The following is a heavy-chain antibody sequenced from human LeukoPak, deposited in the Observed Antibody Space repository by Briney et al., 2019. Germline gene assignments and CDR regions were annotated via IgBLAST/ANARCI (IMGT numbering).Heavy chain of an antibody. CDR3: ARDWYHAIDY. J-gene: IGHJ4*02. D-gene: IGHD2-2*01. CDR2: INSDGSTT. V-gene: IGHV3-74*01. Sequence: VGSLRLSCAASGFTFSSYWMHSVRRAPGPGLVWVSRINSDGSTTTYADSVKGRFTISRDNAKNTLYLEMDSLRAEDTAVYYCARDWYHAIDYWGQGTLVTVSS. CDR1: GFTFSSYW.